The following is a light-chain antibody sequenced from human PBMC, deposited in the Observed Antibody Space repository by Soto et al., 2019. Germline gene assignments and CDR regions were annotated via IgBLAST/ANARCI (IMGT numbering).Light chain of an antibody. CDR3: QQYNNLPLR. V-gene: IGKV3-15*01. Sequence: VVTQSPATLSVSPGERATLSCRASETIGRNLSWFLQKPVHSPRLLIYAASTRATVIPARFSGSGSGTEFTLTICILQSEDVAGYCCQQYNNLPLRFGGVTIVDI. CDR1: ETIGRN. J-gene: IGKJ4*01. CDR2: AAS.